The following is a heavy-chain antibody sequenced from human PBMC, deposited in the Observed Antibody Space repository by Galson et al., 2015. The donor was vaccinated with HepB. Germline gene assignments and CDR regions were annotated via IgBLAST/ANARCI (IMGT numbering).Heavy chain of an antibody. CDR1: GFSLSTSGMR. Sequence: PALVKPTQTLTLTCTFSGFSLSTSGMRVSWIRQPPGKALEWLARIDWDDDKFYSTSLKTRLTISKDTSKNQVVLTMTNMDPVDTATYYCARTDYDSSGAFDIWGQGTMVTVSS. CDR2: IDWDDDK. D-gene: IGHD3-22*01. J-gene: IGHJ3*02. V-gene: IGHV2-70*04. CDR3: ARTDYDSSGAFDI.